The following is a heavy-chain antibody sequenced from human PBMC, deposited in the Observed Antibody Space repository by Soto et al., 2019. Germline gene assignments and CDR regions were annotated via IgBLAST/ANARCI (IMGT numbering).Heavy chain of an antibody. D-gene: IGHD3-3*01. CDR1: GGSISSSSYY. Sequence: QLQLQESGPGLVKPSETLSLTCTVSGGSISSSSYYWGWIRQPPGKGLEWIGSIYYSGSTYYNPSLTGRVTISVVTSKNQFSLELSSVTAADTAVYYCARRAVYTIFGVVYPNWFDPWGQGTLVTVSS. V-gene: IGHV4-39*01. CDR2: IYYSGST. CDR3: ARRAVYTIFGVVYPNWFDP. J-gene: IGHJ5*02.